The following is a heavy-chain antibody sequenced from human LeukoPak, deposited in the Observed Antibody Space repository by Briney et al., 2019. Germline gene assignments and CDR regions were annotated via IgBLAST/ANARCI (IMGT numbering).Heavy chain of an antibody. D-gene: IGHD3-10*01. V-gene: IGHV3-7*04. CDR1: GFTFSSYW. Sequence: GGSLRLSCAASGFTFSSYWMHWVRQAPGKGLEWVANINQDGSEIYYVDSVKGRFTISRDNAKNSLYLQMNSLRAEDTAVYYCVRALWFGELAFDYWGQGTLVTVSS. CDR2: INQDGSEI. J-gene: IGHJ4*02. CDR3: VRALWFGELAFDY.